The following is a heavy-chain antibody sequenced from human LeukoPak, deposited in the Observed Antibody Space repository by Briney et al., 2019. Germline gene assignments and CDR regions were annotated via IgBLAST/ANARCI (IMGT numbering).Heavy chain of an antibody. J-gene: IGHJ5*02. D-gene: IGHD3-10*01. V-gene: IGHV4-61*01. CDR3: AEMVRGVINWFDP. CDR2: IYYSGST. CDR1: GGSVSSGSYY. Sequence: KSSETLSLTCTVSGGSVSSGSYYWSWIRQPPGKGLEWIGYIYYSGSTNYNPSLKSRVTISVDTSKNQFSLKLNSVTAADTAVYYCAEMVRGVINWFDPWGQGTLVTVSS.